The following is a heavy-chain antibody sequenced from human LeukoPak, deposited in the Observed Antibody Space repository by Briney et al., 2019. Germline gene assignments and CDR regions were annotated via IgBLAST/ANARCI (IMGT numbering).Heavy chain of an antibody. Sequence: GGSLRLSCAASEFSVSHNYMSWVRQAPGKGLEWVSAISGSGGSTYYADSVKGRFTISRDNSKNTLYLQMNSLRAEDTAVYYCAKDPYRYSSSSPDYWGQGTLVTVSS. J-gene: IGHJ4*02. CDR1: EFSVSHNY. CDR3: AKDPYRYSSSSPDY. V-gene: IGHV3-23*01. CDR2: ISGSGGST. D-gene: IGHD6-6*01.